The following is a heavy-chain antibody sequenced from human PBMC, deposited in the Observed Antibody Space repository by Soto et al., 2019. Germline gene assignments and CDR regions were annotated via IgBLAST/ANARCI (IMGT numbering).Heavy chain of an antibody. V-gene: IGHV5-51*01. Sequence: LGESLKISCQGSGYSFASYWIGWVRQMPGKDLEWMGIIYPVDSDTRYSPSFQGQVTISAAKSLRTAYLQWTSLKASATALYYCARTRSFDVGFDYDGMDVWGQGTTVTVS. J-gene: IGHJ6*02. D-gene: IGHD3-16*01. CDR2: IYPVDSDT. CDR1: GYSFASYW. CDR3: ARTRSFDVGFDYDGMDV.